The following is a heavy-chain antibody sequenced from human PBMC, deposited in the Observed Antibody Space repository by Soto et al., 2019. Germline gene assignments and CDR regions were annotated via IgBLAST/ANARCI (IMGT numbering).Heavy chain of an antibody. D-gene: IGHD5-18*01. CDR3: VRGYSYGSYPYYYYGMDV. CDR2: INSDGSST. J-gene: IGHJ6*02. Sequence: LRLSCAASGFTFSNFWMHWVRQAPGKGLVWVSRINSDGSSTNYAESVKGRSTISRDNAKNTLYLQMISLRAEDTAVYYCVRGYSYGSYPYYYYGMDVWGQGTTVTVSS. V-gene: IGHV3-74*01. CDR1: GFTFSNFW.